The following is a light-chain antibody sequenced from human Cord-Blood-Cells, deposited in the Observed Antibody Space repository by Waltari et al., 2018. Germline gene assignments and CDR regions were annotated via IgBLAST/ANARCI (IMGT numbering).Light chain of an antibody. CDR1: QSVSSN. V-gene: IGKV3-15*01. J-gene: IGKJ2*03. CDR3: QQYNNWPYS. Sequence: EIVMTKSPATLSVSPGEGATRSCRASQSVSSNLACYQQKPGQAPRLLIYGASTRATGIPARFMGSGSVTEFTLTISSLQSEDFAFYYCQQYNNWPYSFGQWTKLEIK. CDR2: GAS.